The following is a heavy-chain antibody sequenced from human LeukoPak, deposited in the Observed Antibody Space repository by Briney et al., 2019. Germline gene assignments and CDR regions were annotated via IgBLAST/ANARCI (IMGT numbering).Heavy chain of an antibody. CDR2: IYYSGST. CDR3: ARDGRILIVGATAFDY. CDR1: GGSISSYY. J-gene: IGHJ4*02. V-gene: IGHV4-59*12. Sequence: SETLSLTCTVSGGSISSYYWSWIRQPPGKGLEWIGYIYYSGSTNYNPSLKSRVTISVDTSKNQFSLKLSSVTAADTAVYYCARDGRILIVGATAFDYWGQGTLVTVSS. D-gene: IGHD1-26*01.